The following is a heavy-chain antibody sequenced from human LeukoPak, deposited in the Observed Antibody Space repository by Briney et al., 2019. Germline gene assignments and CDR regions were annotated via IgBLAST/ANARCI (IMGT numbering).Heavy chain of an antibody. CDR3: ARDNSTIWGWFDP. D-gene: IGHD2-2*01. V-gene: IGHV1-2*02. Sequence: ASVKVSCKASGYTFTGYYMHWVRQALGQGIEWMGWINPNSGGTNYAQKFQGRVTMTRDTSISTAYMELSRLRSDDTAVYYCARDNSTIWGWFDPWGQGTLVTVSS. CDR1: GYTFTGYY. J-gene: IGHJ5*02. CDR2: INPNSGGT.